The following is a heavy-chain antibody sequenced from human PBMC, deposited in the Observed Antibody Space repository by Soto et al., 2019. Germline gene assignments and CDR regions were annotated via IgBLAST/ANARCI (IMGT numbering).Heavy chain of an antibody. CDR3: ERHRGGSSSLEF. D-gene: IGHD6-13*01. CDR1: GGSFSGYY. Sequence: SETLSLTCAVYGGSFSGYYWSWIRQPPGKGLEWIGEINHSGSTNYNPSLKSRVTISVDTSKNQFSLNLRSVTAADTAVYYCERHRGGSSSLEFWSQGTLVTVSS. J-gene: IGHJ1*01. V-gene: IGHV4-34*01. CDR2: INHSGST.